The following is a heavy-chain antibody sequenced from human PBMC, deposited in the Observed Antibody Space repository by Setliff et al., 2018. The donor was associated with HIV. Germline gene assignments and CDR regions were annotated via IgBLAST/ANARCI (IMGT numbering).Heavy chain of an antibody. CDR1: GYTFTSYY. Sequence: ASVKVSCKASGYTFTSYYMHWVRQAPGQGLEWMGIINPSGGDTKYAPKFQGRVTMTRDTSATTAYMELSSLRSEDTAVYYCARDKPRGAIQQLRGEFDYWGQGTLVTVSS. J-gene: IGHJ4*02. D-gene: IGHD2-2*02. CDR2: INPSGGDT. CDR3: ARDKPRGAIQQLRGEFDY. V-gene: IGHV1-46*01.